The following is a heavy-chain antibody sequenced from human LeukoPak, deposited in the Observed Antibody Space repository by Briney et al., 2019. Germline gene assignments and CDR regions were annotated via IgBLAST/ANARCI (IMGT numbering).Heavy chain of an antibody. V-gene: IGHV3-7*01. CDR3: ATHQARRFDY. J-gene: IGHJ4*02. D-gene: IGHD2-2*01. Sequence: GGSLRLSCAVSGITFSTYWMSWVRQAPGKGLEWVANINPDGSEVYYVDSMKGPFTISRDNAKNSLFLQMNNLRAEDTAVYYYATHQARRFDYWGQGTLVTVSS. CDR1: GITFSTYW. CDR2: INPDGSEV.